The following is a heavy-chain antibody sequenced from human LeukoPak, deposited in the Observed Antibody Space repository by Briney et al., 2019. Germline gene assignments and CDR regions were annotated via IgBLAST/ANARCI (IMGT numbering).Heavy chain of an antibody. CDR2: ISTAGNLI. CDR1: AFTFKTYT. V-gene: IGHV3-21*01. D-gene: IGHD5-24*01. Sequence: GGSLRLSCVASAFTFKTYTLNWVRQTPGKGLEWVSYISTAGNLINYAGSVRGRFTISRDNAKSSLYLYMSSLTPEDTAVYYCARTVEGHFDFRGQGTLVTVSS. CDR3: ARTVEGHFDF. J-gene: IGHJ4*02.